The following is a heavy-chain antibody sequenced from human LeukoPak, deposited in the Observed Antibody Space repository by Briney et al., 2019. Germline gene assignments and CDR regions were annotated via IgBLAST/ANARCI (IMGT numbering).Heavy chain of an antibody. CDR3: ARGQQSGSYYYYGMDV. V-gene: IGHV3-74*01. CDR1: GFTFSSYW. CDR2: INSDGSST. D-gene: IGHD1-26*01. Sequence: GGSLRLSCAASGFTFSSYWMHWVRQAPGKGLVWVSRINSDGSSTSYADSVKGRFTISRDNAKNTLYLQMNSLRAEDTAVYYCARGQQSGSYYYYGMDVWGQGTTVTVSS. J-gene: IGHJ6*02.